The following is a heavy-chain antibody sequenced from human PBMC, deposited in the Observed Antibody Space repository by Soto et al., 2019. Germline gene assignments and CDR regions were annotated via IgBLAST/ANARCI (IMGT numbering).Heavy chain of an antibody. D-gene: IGHD5-18*01. V-gene: IGHV1-8*01. Sequence: GASVKVSCKASGYTFTSYDINWVRQATGQGLEWMGWMNPNSGNTGYAQKFQGRVTMTRNTSISTAYMELSSLGSEDTAVYYCARGRRIQLCFVQRVEGVLNWFDPWGQGTLVTVSS. CDR1: GYTFTSYD. CDR3: ARGRRIQLCFVQRVEGVLNWFDP. J-gene: IGHJ5*02. CDR2: MNPNSGNT.